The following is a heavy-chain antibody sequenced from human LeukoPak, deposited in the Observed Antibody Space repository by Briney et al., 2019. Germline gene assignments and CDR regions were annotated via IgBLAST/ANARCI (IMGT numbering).Heavy chain of an antibody. Sequence: GGSLRLSCAASGFTFSSYWMSWVRQAPGKGLEWVANIKQDGSEKYYVDSVKGRFTISRDNAKNSLYLQMNSLRAEDTAVYYCAREGASGWYSPFDYWGQGTLVTVSS. V-gene: IGHV3-7*01. CDR3: AREGASGWYSPFDY. CDR2: IKQDGSEK. CDR1: GFTFSSYW. J-gene: IGHJ4*02. D-gene: IGHD6-19*01.